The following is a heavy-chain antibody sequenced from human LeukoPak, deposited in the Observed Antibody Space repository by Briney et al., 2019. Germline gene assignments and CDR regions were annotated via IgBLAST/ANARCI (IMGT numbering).Heavy chain of an antibody. D-gene: IGHD6-19*01. CDR2: ISAYNGNT. J-gene: IGHJ5*02. Sequence: ASVNVSCKSSGYTFTSYGISWVRQAPGQGLEWMGWISAYNGNTNYAQKLQGRVTMTTDTSTSTAYMELRSLRSDDTAVHYCASGGAVAVPNWFDPWSQGTLVTVSS. V-gene: IGHV1-18*01. CDR1: GYTFTSYG. CDR3: ASGGAVAVPNWFDP.